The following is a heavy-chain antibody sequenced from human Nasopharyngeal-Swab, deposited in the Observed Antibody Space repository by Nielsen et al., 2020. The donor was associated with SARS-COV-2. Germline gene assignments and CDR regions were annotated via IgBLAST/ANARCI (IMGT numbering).Heavy chain of an antibody. V-gene: IGHV4-31*03. CDR1: GGSISSGGYY. D-gene: IGHD3-22*01. CDR3: ARARTDHMLVVVITHFDY. Sequence: SETLSLTCPVSGGSISSGGYYWSWIRQHPGKGLEWIGYIYYSRSTYYHPSLKSRVTISVDTSKNQFSLKLSSVTAADTAVYYCARARTDHMLVVVITHFDYWGQGTLVTVSS. CDR2: IYYSRST. J-gene: IGHJ4*02.